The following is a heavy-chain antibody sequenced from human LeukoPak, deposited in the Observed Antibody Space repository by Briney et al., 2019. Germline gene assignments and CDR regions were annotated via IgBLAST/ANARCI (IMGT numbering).Heavy chain of an antibody. V-gene: IGHV4-59*08. CDR3: ARRESYVSGWFDP. CDR2: IYYSGST. CDR1: GGSISSYY. Sequence: SETLSLTRTVSGGSISSYYWSWIRQPPGKGLEWIGYIYYSGSTNYNPSLKSRVTISVDTSKNQFSLKLSSVTAADTAVYYCARRESYVSGWFDPWGQGTLVTVSS. D-gene: IGHD1-26*01. J-gene: IGHJ5*02.